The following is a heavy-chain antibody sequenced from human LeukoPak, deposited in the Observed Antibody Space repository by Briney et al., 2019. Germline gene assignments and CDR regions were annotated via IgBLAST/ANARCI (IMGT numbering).Heavy chain of an antibody. CDR3: ARDQWLDY. CDR1: GFTFSGYI. CDR2: ISSSSSTI. V-gene: IGHV3-48*01. J-gene: IGHJ4*02. D-gene: IGHD6-19*01. Sequence: GGSLRLPCAASGFTFSGYIMNWVRQAPGKGLEWVSFISSSSSTIYYADPVKGRFTISRDNAKNSLYLQMNSLRAEDTAVYYCARDQWLDYWGQGTLVTVSS.